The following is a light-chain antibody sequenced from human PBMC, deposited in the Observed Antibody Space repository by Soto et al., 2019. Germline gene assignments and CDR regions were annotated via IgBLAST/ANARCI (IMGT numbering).Light chain of an antibody. CDR1: QCITRTY. V-gene: IGKV3-20*01. Sequence: EIVLMQSPGTLSLSPGERATLSFRASQCITRTYIAWYQQKPSQAPSVLIYAASTRATGIPAKFSGSGSGADSRITSSLLEEDVSVDYYQHQYDKASQTFGGGTKVDIK. CDR3: QHQYDKASQT. CDR2: AAS. J-gene: IGKJ4*01.